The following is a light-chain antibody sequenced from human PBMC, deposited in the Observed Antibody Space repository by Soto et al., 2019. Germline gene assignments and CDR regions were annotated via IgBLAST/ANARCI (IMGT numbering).Light chain of an antibody. CDR2: DAS. CDR1: ESISSN. Sequence: DIQRPRSPSSLSSSVLDIFTITCRASESISSNLNWYQQKPGKAPKLLIYDASTLESGVPSRFSGSRSGTEFTLTISSLQPDDFATYYCQQYNSYSWTFGQGTKVDIK. V-gene: IGKV1-5*01. CDR3: QQYNSYSWT. J-gene: IGKJ1*01.